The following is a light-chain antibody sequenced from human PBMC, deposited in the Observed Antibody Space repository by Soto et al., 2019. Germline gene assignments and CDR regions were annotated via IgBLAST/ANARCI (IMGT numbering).Light chain of an antibody. Sequence: EIVLTQSPGPLSLSPGGGPTLACGASQSVSTSYLAWYQQRPGQAPRLLIYVASNMATGVPDRFSGSGSGTDSTLTISRLEPEDFPVYFCQQSVSSPCAIGPATKVDIK. CDR1: QSVSTSY. CDR2: VAS. CDR3: QQSVSSPCA. J-gene: IGKJ3*01. V-gene: IGKV3-20*01.